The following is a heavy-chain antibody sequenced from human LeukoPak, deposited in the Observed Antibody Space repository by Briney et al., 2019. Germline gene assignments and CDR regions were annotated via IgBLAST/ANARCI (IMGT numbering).Heavy chain of an antibody. Sequence: PSETLSLTCTVSGGSISSGSYYWSWIRQPAGKGLEWIGRIFASGSSNYNPPLKSRVTISVDTSKNQFSLKLTSVTAADTAVYYCARDSRGGYYYFDYWGQGTLVTVSS. J-gene: IGHJ4*02. CDR2: IFASGSS. CDR3: ARDSRGGYYYFDY. D-gene: IGHD5-12*01. CDR1: GGSISSGSYY. V-gene: IGHV4-61*02.